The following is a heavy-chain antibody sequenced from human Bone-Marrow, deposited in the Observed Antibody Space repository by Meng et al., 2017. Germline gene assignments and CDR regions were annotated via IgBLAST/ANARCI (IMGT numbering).Heavy chain of an antibody. D-gene: IGHD1-26*01. CDR2: ISAYNGNT. V-gene: IGHV1-18*01. J-gene: IGHJ4*02. CDR1: GYTFTNYG. Sequence: QAQLVQYGGEVKKNVDSVKVCCKASGYTFTNYGITWVRQAPGQGLEWMGWISAYNGNTNYAQTLQGRLTMTTDTSTSTAYMELRSLRSDDTAVYYCARVEVGITSGDYWGQGTLVTVSS. CDR3: ARVEVGITSGDY.